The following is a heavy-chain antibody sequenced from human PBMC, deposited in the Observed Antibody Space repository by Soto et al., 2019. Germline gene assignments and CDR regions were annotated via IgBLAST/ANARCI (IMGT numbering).Heavy chain of an antibody. D-gene: IGHD6-13*01. J-gene: IGHJ5*02. Sequence: QVQLQESGPGLVKPSETLSLTCTVSGGSISSYYWSWIRQPPGKGLEWIGYIYYSGSTNYNPSLKSRVTIPVDTSKNQFSLKLSSVTAADTAVYYCARAKAPLYSRSWYWFDPWGQGTLVTVSS. CDR2: IYYSGST. CDR1: GGSISSYY. CDR3: ARAKAPLYSRSWYWFDP. V-gene: IGHV4-59*08.